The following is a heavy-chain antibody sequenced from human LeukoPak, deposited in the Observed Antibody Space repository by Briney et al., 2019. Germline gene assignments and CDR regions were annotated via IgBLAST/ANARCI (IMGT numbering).Heavy chain of an antibody. CDR1: GGSFSGYY. CDR3: ARTRIGRFDP. J-gene: IGHJ5*02. D-gene: IGHD3-22*01. CDR2: INHSGST. Sequence: SETLSLSCAVYGGSFSGYYSCWIRQPPGKGPEWIGEINHSGSTNYNPSLKSRVTISVDTSQNQFSPKLSSVTAADTAVYYCARTRIGRFDPWGQGTLVTVSS. V-gene: IGHV4-34*01.